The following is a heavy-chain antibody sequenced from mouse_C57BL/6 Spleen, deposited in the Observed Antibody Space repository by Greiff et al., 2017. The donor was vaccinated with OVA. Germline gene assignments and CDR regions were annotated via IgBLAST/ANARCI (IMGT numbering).Heavy chain of an antibody. Sequence: VQLKESGAELVRPGASVKLSCTASGFNIKDDYMHWVKQRPEQGLEWIGWIDPENGDTEYASKFQGKATITADTSSNTAYLQLSSLTSEDTAVYYCTTPSQGYFDVWGTGTTVTVSS. V-gene: IGHV14-4*01. CDR1: GFNIKDDY. D-gene: IGHD2-10*02. J-gene: IGHJ1*03. CDR3: TTPSQGYFDV. CDR2: IDPENGDT.